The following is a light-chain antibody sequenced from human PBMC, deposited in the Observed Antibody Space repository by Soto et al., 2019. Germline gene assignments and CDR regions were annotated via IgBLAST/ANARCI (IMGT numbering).Light chain of an antibody. CDR3: LLYVGGAVI. CDR1: TGAVTSSYY. CDR2: STG. Sequence: QAVLTQEPSLTVSPGGTVTLTCASSTGAVTSSYYPNWFQQKPGQAPRALIYSTGNKHSWTPARFSGSLLGGKAALTLSGVQPEDEAEYYCLLYVGGAVIFGGGTKVTVL. J-gene: IGLJ2*01. V-gene: IGLV7-43*01.